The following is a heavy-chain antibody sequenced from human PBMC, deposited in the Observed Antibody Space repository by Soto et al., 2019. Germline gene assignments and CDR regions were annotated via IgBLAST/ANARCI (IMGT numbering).Heavy chain of an antibody. Sequence: EVQLLESGGGWVQPGGSLRLSCAASGFTFSSYAMSWVRLAPGKGLEWVAGMRGNGDKRYYADSVRGRFTISRDNSNNTLYLQMSSLRAGDTAIYYCAKKARIIAAAGKDYFDNWGQGTQVTVSS. V-gene: IGHV3-23*01. CDR2: MRGNGDKR. D-gene: IGHD6-13*01. CDR1: GFTFSSYA. CDR3: AKKARIIAAAGKDYFDN. J-gene: IGHJ4*02.